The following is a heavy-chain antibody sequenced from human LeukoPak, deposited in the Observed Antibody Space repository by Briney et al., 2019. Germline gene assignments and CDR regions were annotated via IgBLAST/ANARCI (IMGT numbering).Heavy chain of an antibody. V-gene: IGHV1-46*01. CDR2: INPSGVST. D-gene: IGHD5-18*01. CDR1: GYTFTGDY. Sequence: ASVKVSCKASGYTFTGDYMHWVRQAPGQGLEWMVIINPSGVSTIYAQKFQGGVTMTRDTSTSTVYMELSSLRSEDTAVYYCARDPLIRGYSYGYDYWGQGTLVTVSS. CDR3: ARDPLIRGYSYGYDY. J-gene: IGHJ4*02.